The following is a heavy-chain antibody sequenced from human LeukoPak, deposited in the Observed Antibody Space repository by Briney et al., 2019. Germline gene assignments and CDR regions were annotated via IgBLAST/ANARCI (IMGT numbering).Heavy chain of an antibody. J-gene: IGHJ5*02. Sequence: SETLSLTCAVYGESFSGYFWSWIRQPPGKGLEWIEEINHSGSTNYNASLKSRVTISVDTSKNQFSLRLSSVTAADTAVYYCAPRGDIEHSYGFGKWFDPWGQGTRVTVSS. CDR3: APRGDIEHSYGFGKWFDP. V-gene: IGHV4-34*01. CDR2: INHSGST. CDR1: GESFSGYF. D-gene: IGHD5-18*01.